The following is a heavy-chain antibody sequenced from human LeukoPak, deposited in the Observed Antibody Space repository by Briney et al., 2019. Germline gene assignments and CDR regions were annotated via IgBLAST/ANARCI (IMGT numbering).Heavy chain of an antibody. D-gene: IGHD5-24*01. Sequence: GGSLRLSCAASGFTFSSYAMHWVRQAPGKGLEWVAVISYDGSNKYYADSVKGRFTISRDNSKNTLYLQMNSLRAEDTAVYYCAREMATTGGFDYWGQGTLVTVSS. CDR1: GFTFSSYA. CDR3: AREMATTGGFDY. V-gene: IGHV3-30*04. J-gene: IGHJ4*02. CDR2: ISYDGSNK.